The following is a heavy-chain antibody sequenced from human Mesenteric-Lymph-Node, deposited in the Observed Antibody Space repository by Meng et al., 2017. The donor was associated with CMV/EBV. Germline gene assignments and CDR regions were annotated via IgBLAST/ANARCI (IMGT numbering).Heavy chain of an antibody. CDR1: GGSISSSSYY. CDR2: IKQDGSEK. J-gene: IGHJ4*02. D-gene: IGHD3-10*01. Sequence: ETLSLTCTVSGGSISSSSYYWGWIRQPPGKGLEWVANIKQDGSEKYYVDSVKGRFTISRDNAKNSLYLQMNSLRAEDTAVYYCARDYRSSSGNVFDYWGQGTLVTVSS. CDR3: ARDYRSSSGNVFDY. V-gene: IGHV3-7*01.